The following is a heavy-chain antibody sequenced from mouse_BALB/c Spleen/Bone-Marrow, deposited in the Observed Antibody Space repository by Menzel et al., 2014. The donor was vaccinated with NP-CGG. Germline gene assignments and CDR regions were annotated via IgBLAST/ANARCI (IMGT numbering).Heavy chain of an antibody. J-gene: IGHJ3*01. CDR3: ARSDYRYDPFAY. CDR1: GYTFTDYW. CDR2: IDTSDSYT. V-gene: IGHV1-69*01. D-gene: IGHD2-14*01. Sequence: QVQLQQSGAELVMPGASVKMSCKASGYTFTDYWMHWVKQRPGQGLEWIGAIDTSDSYTSYNQKFKGKATLTVDESPSTAYMQLSSLTSEDSAVYYCARSDYRYDPFAYWGQGTLVTVSA.